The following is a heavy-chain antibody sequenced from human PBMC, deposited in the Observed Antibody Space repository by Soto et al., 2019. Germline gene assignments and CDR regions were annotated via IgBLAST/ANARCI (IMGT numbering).Heavy chain of an antibody. CDR1: GGSFSGYY. D-gene: IGHD6-6*01. Sequence: SETLSLTCAVYGGSFSGYYWSWIRQPPGKGLEWIGEINHSGSTNYNPSLKSRVTISVDTSKNQFSLKLSSVTAADTAVYYCARGRAAPRVYYYYVDVWGKGTTVTVSS. J-gene: IGHJ6*03. CDR3: ARGRAAPRVYYYYVDV. V-gene: IGHV4-34*01. CDR2: INHSGST.